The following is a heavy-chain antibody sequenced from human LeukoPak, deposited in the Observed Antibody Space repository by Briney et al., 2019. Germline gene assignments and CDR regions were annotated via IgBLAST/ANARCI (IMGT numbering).Heavy chain of an antibody. CDR1: GFTFSTYI. V-gene: IGHV3-48*01. D-gene: IGHD1-14*01. CDR2: ISSSSGPI. Sequence: GGSLRLSCAASGFTFSTYIMNWVRQAPGKGLEWVSYISSSSGPIYYAASVKGRFTISRDNAKNSLYLQMNSLRAEDTGVYYCARQEPRFDIWGQGTMVNVSS. CDR3: ARQEPRFDI. J-gene: IGHJ3*02.